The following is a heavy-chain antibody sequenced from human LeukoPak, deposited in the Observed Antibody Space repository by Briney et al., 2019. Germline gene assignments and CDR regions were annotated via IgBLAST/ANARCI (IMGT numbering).Heavy chain of an antibody. V-gene: IGHV3-53*01. CDR2: IYSDNT. D-gene: IGHD1-1*01. CDR3: AKDKLERRRLSGY. CDR1: GFTVSSNS. J-gene: IGHJ4*02. Sequence: PGGSLRLSCTVSGFTVSSNSMSWVRQAPGKGLEWVSFIYSDNTHYSDSVKGRFTISRDNSKNTLYLQMNSLRAEDTAVYYCAKDKLERRRLSGYWGQGTLVTVSS.